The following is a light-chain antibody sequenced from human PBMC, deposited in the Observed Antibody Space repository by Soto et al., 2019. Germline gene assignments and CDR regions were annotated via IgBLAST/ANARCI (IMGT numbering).Light chain of an antibody. Sequence: QSVLTQPASVSGSPGQSITISCTGTSSDVGGYNYVSWYQQHPGKAPKLVIYEVSNRPSGVSNRFSGSKSDNTASLTISGLQAEDEADYCSSYTSITTLVVFGGGTKLTVL. CDR2: EVS. J-gene: IGLJ2*01. CDR3: SSYTSITTLVV. CDR1: SSDVGGYNY. V-gene: IGLV2-14*01.